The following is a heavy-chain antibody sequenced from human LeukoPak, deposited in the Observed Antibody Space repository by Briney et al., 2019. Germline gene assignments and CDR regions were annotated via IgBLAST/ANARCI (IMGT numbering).Heavy chain of an antibody. CDR1: GFTFSSYA. CDR2: FSATDGSA. D-gene: IGHD6-13*01. J-gene: IGHJ3*01. Sequence: GGSLRLSGAASGFTFSSYAMTWVRQAPGKGLEWVSAFSATDGSARYAESVEGRFTISRDDSKNTLFLQMNSLGAEDTAVYYCATAKIAAAGTGAFDVWGQGTLVTVSS. CDR3: ATAKIAAAGTGAFDV. V-gene: IGHV3-23*01.